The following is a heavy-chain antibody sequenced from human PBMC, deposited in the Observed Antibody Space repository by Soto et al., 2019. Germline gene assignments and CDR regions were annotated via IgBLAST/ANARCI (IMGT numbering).Heavy chain of an antibody. CDR3: ASYGDYADARYFDL. CDR2: IIPIFGTA. CDR1: GGTFSSYA. Sequence: QVQLVQSGAEVKKPGSSVKVSCKASGGTFSSYAISWVRQAPGQGLEWMGGIIPIFGTANYAQKFQGRVTITADKSTSKAYMELSSLRSEETAVYYCASYGDYADARYFDLWGRGTLVTVSS. J-gene: IGHJ2*01. V-gene: IGHV1-69*06. D-gene: IGHD4-17*01.